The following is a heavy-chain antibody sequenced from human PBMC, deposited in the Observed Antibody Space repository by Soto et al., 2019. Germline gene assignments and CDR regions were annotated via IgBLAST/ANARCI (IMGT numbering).Heavy chain of an antibody. J-gene: IGHJ6*02. D-gene: IGHD2-15*01. CDR1: GFTFSACD. Sequence: PGGSLRLSCAASGFTFSACDMHWVRQTTGKGLEWVSAIGAADDPYYLGSVKGRFTISRENAKNSLYLQMNSLRAEDTAVYYCARAYSGRLPRRADYYFAMDVWGQGTTVTVSS. CDR2: IGAADDP. CDR3: ARAYSGRLPRRADYYFAMDV. V-gene: IGHV3-13*05.